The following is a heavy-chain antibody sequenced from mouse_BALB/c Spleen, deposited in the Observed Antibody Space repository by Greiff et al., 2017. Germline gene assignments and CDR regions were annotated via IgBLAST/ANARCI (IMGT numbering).Heavy chain of an antibody. CDR1: GYTFTSYV. CDR3: ARGGVQYGNSAWFAY. CDR2: INPYNDGT. V-gene: IGHV1-14*01. D-gene: IGHD2-1*01. Sequence: EVQLQQSGPELVKPGASVKMSCKASGYTFTSYVMHWVKQKPGQGLEWIGYINPYNDGTKYNEKFKGKATLTSDKSSSTAYMELSSLTSEDSAVYYCARGGVQYGNSAWFAYWGQGTLVTVSA. J-gene: IGHJ3*01.